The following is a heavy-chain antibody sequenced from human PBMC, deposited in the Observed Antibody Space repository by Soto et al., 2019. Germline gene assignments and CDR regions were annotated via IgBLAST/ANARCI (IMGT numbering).Heavy chain of an antibody. J-gene: IGHJ6*02. CDR2: INPNSGGT. V-gene: IGHV1-2*04. D-gene: IGHD6-13*01. CDR3: ARVANVAAADNYYYGMDV. Sequence: ASVKVSCKASGYTFTGYYMHWVRQAPGQGLEWMGWINPNSGGTNYAQKFQGWVTMTRDTSISTAYMELSRLRSDDTAVYYCARVANVAAADNYYYGMDVWGQGTTVTVSS. CDR1: GYTFTGYY.